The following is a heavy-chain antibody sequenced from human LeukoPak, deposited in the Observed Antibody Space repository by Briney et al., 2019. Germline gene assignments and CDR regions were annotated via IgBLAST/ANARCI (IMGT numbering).Heavy chain of an antibody. CDR3: AKAIVGATSRNYFDY. V-gene: IGHV3-23*01. D-gene: IGHD1-26*01. CDR1: GFTLSSYA. J-gene: IGHJ4*02. CDR2: ISFSGGST. Sequence: GGSLRLSCEASGFTLSSYAMTWVRQAPGKGLEWVSSISFSGGSTYYADSVKGRFTISRDNSKDTLYLQMNSLRAEDTAVYYCAKAIVGATSRNYFDYWGQGTLVTVSS.